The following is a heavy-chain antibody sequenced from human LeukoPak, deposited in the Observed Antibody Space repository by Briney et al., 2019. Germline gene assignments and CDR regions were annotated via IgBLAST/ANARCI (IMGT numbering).Heavy chain of an antibody. Sequence: PPGTLSLSCAVHGESFSGYYWSWIRHPPGKGLEWIGEINHSGSTNYNPSLKSRVTISVDTSKNQFSLKLSSVTAADTAVYYCASSKGYYAYYFDYWGQGTLVTVSS. CDR1: GESFSGYY. CDR2: INHSGST. J-gene: IGHJ4*02. V-gene: IGHV4-34*01. CDR3: ASSKGYYAYYFDY. D-gene: IGHD3-22*01.